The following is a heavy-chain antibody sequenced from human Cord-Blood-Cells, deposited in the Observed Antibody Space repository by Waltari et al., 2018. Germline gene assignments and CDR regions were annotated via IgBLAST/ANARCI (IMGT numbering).Heavy chain of an antibody. J-gene: IGHJ5*02. CDR2: IIPILGTA. CDR1: GGTFSSYA. Sequence: QVQLVQSGAEVKKPGSSVKVSCKASGGTFSSYAISWVRQAPGQGLEWMGGIIPILGTANYAQKFQGRVTITADESTSTAYMELSSLRSEDTAVYYCARVPTPSSSIAARWFDPWGQGTLVTVSS. V-gene: IGHV1-69*01. CDR3: ARVPTPSSSIAARWFDP. D-gene: IGHD6-6*01.